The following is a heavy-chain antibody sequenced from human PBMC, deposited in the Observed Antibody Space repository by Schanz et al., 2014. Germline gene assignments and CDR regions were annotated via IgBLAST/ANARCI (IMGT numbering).Heavy chain of an antibody. CDR1: EYSFTSYS. Sequence: QVQLVQSGAEVKKPGASVKVSCKASEYSFTSYSMHWVRQAPGQRLEWMGGINTGSGDTKYSQNFQGRVTITRDTSTSTADMELSSMRSEDTAVYSCARGIGGYGANNYFDYWGQGTLVTVSS. CDR3: ARGIGGYGANNYFDY. V-gene: IGHV1-3*04. J-gene: IGHJ4*02. D-gene: IGHD5-12*01. CDR2: INTGSGDT.